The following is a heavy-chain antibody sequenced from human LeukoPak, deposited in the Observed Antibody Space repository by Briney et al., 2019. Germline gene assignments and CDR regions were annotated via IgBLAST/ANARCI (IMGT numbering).Heavy chain of an antibody. CDR2: INPSGGST. J-gene: IGHJ4*02. V-gene: IGHV1-46*01. CDR1: GYTFTRYY. Sequence: WASVKVSCKASGYTFTRYYMHWVRQAPGQGLEWMGIINPSGGSTSYAQKFQGRVTMTRDMATSTAYMELSSLRSEDTAVYYCAREVEVEWALPRGYFDYWGQGTLVTVSS. CDR3: AREVEVEWALPRGYFDY. D-gene: IGHD3-3*01.